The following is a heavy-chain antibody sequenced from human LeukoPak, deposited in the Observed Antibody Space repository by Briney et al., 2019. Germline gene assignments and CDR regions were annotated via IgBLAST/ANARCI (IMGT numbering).Heavy chain of an antibody. Sequence: SETLSLTCTVSGGSVSSGDYYWSWIRQPPGKGLEWIGYIYHSGSTNYNPPLKSRVPISVDTSKNQFSLKLSSVTAADTAVYYCARAPLGYSYGYYFDYWGQGTLVTVSS. CDR3: ARAPLGYSYGYYFDY. J-gene: IGHJ4*02. D-gene: IGHD5-18*01. V-gene: IGHV4-61*08. CDR1: GGSVSSGDYY. CDR2: IYHSGST.